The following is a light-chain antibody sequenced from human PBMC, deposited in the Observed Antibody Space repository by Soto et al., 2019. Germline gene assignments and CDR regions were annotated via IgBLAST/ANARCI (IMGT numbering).Light chain of an antibody. Sequence: IVLTQSAGTLSLCPGERATLSCRASQSVSSSYLAWYQQKPGQAPRLLIYGASSRATGIPDRFSGSGSGTDFALTISRLEPEDFAVYYCQQYGSSRWTFGQGTKVEIK. V-gene: IGKV3-20*01. CDR3: QQYGSSRWT. CDR2: GAS. J-gene: IGKJ1*01. CDR1: QSVSSSY.